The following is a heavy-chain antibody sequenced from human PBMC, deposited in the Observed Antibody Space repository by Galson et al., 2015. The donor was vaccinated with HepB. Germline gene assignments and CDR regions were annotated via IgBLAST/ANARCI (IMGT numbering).Heavy chain of an antibody. Sequence: SLRLSCAASGFTFSNYGMHWVRQAPGKGLEWVAIISYHGSNKYYAESVKGRFTIPRDNSKNTLYLQMNSLRAEDTAVYYCAKWDSSGWYGYFDHWGQGTLVTVSS. CDR1: GFTFSNYG. J-gene: IGHJ4*02. V-gene: IGHV3-30*18. CDR2: ISYHGSNK. CDR3: AKWDSSGWYGYFDH. D-gene: IGHD6-19*01.